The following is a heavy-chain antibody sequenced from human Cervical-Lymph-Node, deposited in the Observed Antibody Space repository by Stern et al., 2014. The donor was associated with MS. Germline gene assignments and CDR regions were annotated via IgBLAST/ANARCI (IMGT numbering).Heavy chain of an antibody. V-gene: IGHV3-33*01. Sequence: VQLVESGGGVVQPGRSLRLSCAASGFTFSSYGMHWVRQAPGKGLEWVAVIWYDGSNKYYADSVKGRFTISRDNSKNTLYLQMNSLRAEDTAVYYCARDDWAAAGHFDYWGQGTLVTVSS. CDR2: IWYDGSNK. J-gene: IGHJ4*02. D-gene: IGHD6-13*01. CDR3: ARDDWAAAGHFDY. CDR1: GFTFSSYG.